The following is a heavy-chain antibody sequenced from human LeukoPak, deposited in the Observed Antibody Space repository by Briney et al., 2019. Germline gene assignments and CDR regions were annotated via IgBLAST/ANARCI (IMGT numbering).Heavy chain of an antibody. CDR1: GFTFSNYG. Sequence: GGSLRLSCAASGFTFSNYGMNSGRQAPGQGLERVSYISSSSDAIYYADSVKGRFTISRENGKNSLYLEMNSLRDEDTAVYYCARAMRSGYDYWGQGTLVTVSS. CDR2: ISSSSDAI. V-gene: IGHV3-48*02. J-gene: IGHJ4*02. D-gene: IGHD5-12*01. CDR3: ARAMRSGYDY.